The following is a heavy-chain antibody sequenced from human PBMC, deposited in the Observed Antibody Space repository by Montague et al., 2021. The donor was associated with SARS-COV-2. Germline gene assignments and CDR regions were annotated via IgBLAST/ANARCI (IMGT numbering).Heavy chain of an antibody. D-gene: IGHD1-14*01. CDR1: GGSITSGGCY. CDR3: VSSLPGNQFQFDY. CDR2: LYYNGMT. J-gene: IGHJ4*02. Sequence: TLSLTCSVSGGSITSGGCYWTWIRQRPGGDLEWLGYLYYNGMTHYSPSLKSRASFSLDTSKNQFSLKLISATATDSALYFCVSSLPGNQFQFDYWGQGALVTVSS. V-gene: IGHV4-31*03.